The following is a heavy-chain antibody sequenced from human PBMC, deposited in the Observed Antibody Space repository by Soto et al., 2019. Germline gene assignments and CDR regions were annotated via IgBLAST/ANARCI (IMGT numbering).Heavy chain of an antibody. V-gene: IGHV5-51*01. D-gene: IGHD4-17*01. CDR3: ARSYTGDYEYYFDY. Sequence: GESLKISCKGSGYSFTSYWIAWVRQMPGKGLECMGIIYPAGSDTRYSPSFQGQVTISADKSITTAYLQWSSLMASDTAIYYCARSYTGDYEYYFDYWGQGTLVTVSS. J-gene: IGHJ4*02. CDR1: GYSFTSYW. CDR2: IYPAGSDT.